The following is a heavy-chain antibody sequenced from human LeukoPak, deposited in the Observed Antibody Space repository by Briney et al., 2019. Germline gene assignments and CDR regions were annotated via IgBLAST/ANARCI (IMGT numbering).Heavy chain of an antibody. CDR3: ARREGERYYVNFFDY. J-gene: IGHJ4*01. Sequence: SETLSLICSVSGGALSGDYWSCFRQPPGKGLEWGGDFYYSGSTNYHPSLKSRVAISVDTSKTQFSLKVNSVTSADTAVYYCARREGERYYVNFFDYWGHGNFVTVSS. D-gene: IGHD1-26*01. CDR2: FYYSGST. CDR1: GGALSGDY. V-gene: IGHV4-59*01.